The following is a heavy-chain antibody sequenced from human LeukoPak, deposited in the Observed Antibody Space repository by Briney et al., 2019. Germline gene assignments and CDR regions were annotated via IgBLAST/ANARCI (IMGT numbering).Heavy chain of an antibody. CDR1: GYTFTRYD. CDR2: INPNSGVT. D-gene: IGHD3-10*01. CDR3: ARGRYGSGPADY. Sequence: ASVKVSCKASGYTFTRYDMLWGSQAPGQGLEWMGRINPNSGVTNYANTFQGRVTMTRPTSTSTAYMELSRLRSDDTAVYYCARGRYGSGPADYRRQGRMVTVSS. J-gene: IGHJ4*02. V-gene: IGHV1-2*06.